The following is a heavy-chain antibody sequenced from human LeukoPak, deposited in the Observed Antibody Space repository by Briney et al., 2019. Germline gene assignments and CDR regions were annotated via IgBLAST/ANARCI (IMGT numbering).Heavy chain of an antibody. J-gene: IGHJ3*02. D-gene: IGHD5-18*01. Sequence: SETLSLTCAVYGGSFSGYYWSLIRQPPGKGLEWIGEINHSGSTNYNPSLKSRVTISVDTSKNQFSLKLNSVTAADTAVYYCARGAPKEIQLWLRLRGVAFDIWGQGTMVTVSS. V-gene: IGHV4-34*01. CDR1: GGSFSGYY. CDR2: INHSGST. CDR3: ARGAPKEIQLWLRLRGVAFDI.